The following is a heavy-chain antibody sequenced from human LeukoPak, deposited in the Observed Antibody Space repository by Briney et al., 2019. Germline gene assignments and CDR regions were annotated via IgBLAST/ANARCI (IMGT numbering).Heavy chain of an antibody. CDR2: IYYSGST. V-gene: IGHV4-31*03. J-gene: IGHJ5*02. CDR1: GGSISSGGYY. CDR3: ARSPPMVRGVIIKGWFDP. Sequence: SETLSLTCTVSGGSISSGGYYWSWIRQHPGKGLEWIGYIYYSGSTYYNPSPKSRVTISVDTSKNQFSLKLSSVTAADTAVYYCARSPPMVRGVIIKGWFDPWGQGTLVTVSS. D-gene: IGHD3-10*01.